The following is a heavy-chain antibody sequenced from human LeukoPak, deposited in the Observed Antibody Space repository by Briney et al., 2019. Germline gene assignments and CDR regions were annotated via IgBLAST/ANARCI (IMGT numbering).Heavy chain of an antibody. V-gene: IGHV4-34*01. CDR1: GGSFSGYY. CDR2: INHSGST. Sequence: SETLSLTCAVYGGSFSGYYWSWIRQPPGKGLEWIGEINHSGSTNYNPSLKSRVTISVDTSKNQFSLKLSSVTAADTAVYYCARGRRDIVVVPAATKEYFQHWGQGTLVTVSS. D-gene: IGHD2-2*01. J-gene: IGHJ1*01. CDR3: ARGRRDIVVVPAATKEYFQH.